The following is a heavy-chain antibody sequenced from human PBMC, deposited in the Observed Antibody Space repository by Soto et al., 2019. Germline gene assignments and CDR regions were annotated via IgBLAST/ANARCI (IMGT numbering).Heavy chain of an antibody. CDR2: INPSGSIT. CDR3: TRGSFLEWSCMDV. CDR1: GYTFDRYY. D-gene: IGHD3-3*01. Sequence: SCKASGYTFDRYYMHWVRQAPGQGLEWMGMINPSGSITSYAQKFQGRVTMTRDTSTSTISMELSSLRSDDTAVYYCTRGSFLEWSCMDVWGQGTTVTVSS. J-gene: IGHJ6*02. V-gene: IGHV1-46*02.